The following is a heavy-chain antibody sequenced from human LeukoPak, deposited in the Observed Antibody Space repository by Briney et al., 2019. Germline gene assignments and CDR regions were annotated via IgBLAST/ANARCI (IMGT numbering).Heavy chain of an antibody. CDR3: ARDLMVRGVTGFDY. V-gene: IGHV3-33*01. Sequence: QPGRSLRLSCAASGFTFSSYGMHWVRQAPGKGLEWVAVIWYDGSNKYYADSVKGRFTISRDNSKNTLYLQMNSLRAEDTAVYYCARDLMVRGVTGFDYWDQGTLVTVSS. D-gene: IGHD3-10*01. J-gene: IGHJ4*02. CDR2: IWYDGSNK. CDR1: GFTFSSYG.